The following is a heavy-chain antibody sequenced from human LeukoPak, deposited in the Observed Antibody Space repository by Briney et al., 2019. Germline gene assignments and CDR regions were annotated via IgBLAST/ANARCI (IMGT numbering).Heavy chain of an antibody. CDR2: IYYSGST. Sequence: SDTLSLTCTVSGGSISSHYWSWIRQPPGKGLEWIGYIYYSGSTNYNPSLKSRVTISVDTSKNQFSLKLSSVTAADTAVYYCARGGQIAALYYFDYWGQGTLVTVSS. CDR3: ARGGQIAALYYFDY. J-gene: IGHJ4*02. D-gene: IGHD6-6*01. CDR1: GGSISSHY. V-gene: IGHV4-59*11.